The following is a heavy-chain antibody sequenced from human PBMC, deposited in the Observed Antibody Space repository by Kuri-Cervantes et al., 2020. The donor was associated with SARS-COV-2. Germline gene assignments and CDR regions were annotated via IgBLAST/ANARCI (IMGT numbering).Heavy chain of an antibody. J-gene: IGHJ4*02. V-gene: IGHV3-23*01. Sequence: GESLKISYAASGFTFSSYAMSWVRQAPGKGLEWVSAISGSGGSTYYADSVKGRSTISRDNSKNTLYLQMNSLRAEDTAVYYCAKAAYYDYVPDYWGQGTLVTVSS. CDR2: ISGSGGST. CDR3: AKAAYYDYVPDY. CDR1: GFTFSSYA. D-gene: IGHD3-16*01.